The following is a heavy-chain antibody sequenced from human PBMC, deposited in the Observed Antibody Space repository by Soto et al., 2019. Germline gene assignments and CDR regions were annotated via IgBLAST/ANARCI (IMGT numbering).Heavy chain of an antibody. Sequence: EVQLVESGGGLVQPGGSLRLSCAASGFTFSSYAMHWVRQAPGKGLEYVSAISSNGGSTYYANSVKGRFTISRDNSKNTRYLQMGSLRAEDMAVYYCARGELLDYWGQGTLVTVSS. J-gene: IGHJ4*02. CDR1: GFTFSSYA. CDR3: ARGELLDY. D-gene: IGHD1-26*01. CDR2: ISSNGGST. V-gene: IGHV3-64*01.